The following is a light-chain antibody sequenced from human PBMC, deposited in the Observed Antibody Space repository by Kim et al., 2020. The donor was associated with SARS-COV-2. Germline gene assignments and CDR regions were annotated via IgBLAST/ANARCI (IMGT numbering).Light chain of an antibody. CDR1: QSVLNN. J-gene: IGKJ4*02. CDR2: GAS. Sequence: EIVMTQSPATLSVSPGDRATLSCRASQSVLNNLAWYQQKPGQAPRLLIHGASSRATGIPARFSGSGSGTEFTLTISSLQSEDLAVYYCQQFDRGPFTFGGGTKVEIK. CDR3: QQFDRGPFT. V-gene: IGKV3-15*01.